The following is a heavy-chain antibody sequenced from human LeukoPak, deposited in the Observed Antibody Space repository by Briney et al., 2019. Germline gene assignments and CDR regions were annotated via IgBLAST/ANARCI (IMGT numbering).Heavy chain of an antibody. CDR2: INPSGGRT. J-gene: IGHJ4*02. V-gene: IGHV1-46*01. CDR1: GYTFTSYY. D-gene: IGHD3-22*01. Sequence: ASVKVSCKASGYTFTSYYMHWVRQAPGQGLEWMGIINPSGGRTSYAQKFQGRVTMTRDMSTSTVYMELSSLRSEDTAMYYCARGPGEGGSSGYYYGKPEDPAEYYFDYWGQGTLVTVSS. CDR3: ARGPGEGGSSGYYYGKPEDPAEYYFDY.